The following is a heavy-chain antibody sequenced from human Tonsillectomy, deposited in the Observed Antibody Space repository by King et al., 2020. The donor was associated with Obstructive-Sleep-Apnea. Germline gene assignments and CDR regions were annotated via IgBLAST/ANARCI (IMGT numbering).Heavy chain of an antibody. CDR1: GFTFSSYD. CDR2: IGTAGDT. J-gene: IGHJ4*02. CDR3: ARVAAAGTLLLDY. V-gene: IGHV3-13*01. Sequence: VQLVESGGGLVQPGGSLRLSCAASGFTFSSYDMHWVRQATGKGLEWVSAIGTAGDTYYPGSVKGRFTTSRENAKNSLYLQMNSLRAGDTAVYYCARVAAAGTLLLDYWGQGTLVTVSS. D-gene: IGHD6-13*01.